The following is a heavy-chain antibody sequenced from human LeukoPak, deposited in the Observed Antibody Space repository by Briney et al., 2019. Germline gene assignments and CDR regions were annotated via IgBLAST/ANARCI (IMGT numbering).Heavy chain of an antibody. Sequence: SETLSLTCTVSGGSISSGSNYWSWIRQPAGKGLEWIGRIHTSGSTNYNPSLKSRVTISVDTSKNQFSLKLSSVTAADTAVYYCARELSGSPFSYMDVWGKGTTVTISS. CDR2: IHTSGST. J-gene: IGHJ6*03. D-gene: IGHD1-26*01. CDR3: ARELSGSPFSYMDV. V-gene: IGHV4-61*02. CDR1: GGSISSGSNY.